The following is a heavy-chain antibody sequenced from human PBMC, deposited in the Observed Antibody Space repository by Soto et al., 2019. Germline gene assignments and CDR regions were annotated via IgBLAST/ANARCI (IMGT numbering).Heavy chain of an antibody. CDR2: INPNSGAT. Sequence: ASVKVSCKASGYTFTGYFIHWVRQAPRQGLAGVGYINPNSGATKYAPRFQGRVTMTSDTSIRTAYMDLSNLRSDDTAVYYCARGGGTMLAPLPWGPGTLVTVSS. V-gene: IGHV1-2*02. CDR3: ARGGGTMLAPLP. D-gene: IGHD3-3*01. J-gene: IGHJ5*02. CDR1: GYTFTGYF.